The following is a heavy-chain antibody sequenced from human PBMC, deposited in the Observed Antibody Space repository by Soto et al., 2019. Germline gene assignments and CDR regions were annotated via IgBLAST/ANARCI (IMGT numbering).Heavy chain of an antibody. V-gene: IGHV4-34*01. CDR2: INHSGST. CDR3: ARGLLGYFKDYYYYMDV. J-gene: IGHJ6*03. CDR1: GGSFSGYY. D-gene: IGHD3-9*01. Sequence: PSETLSLTCAVYGGSFSGYYWSWIRQPPGKGLEWIGEINHSGSTNYNPSLKSRVTISVDTSKNQFSLKLSSVTAADTAVYYCARGLLGYFKDYYYYMDVWGKGTTVTVSS.